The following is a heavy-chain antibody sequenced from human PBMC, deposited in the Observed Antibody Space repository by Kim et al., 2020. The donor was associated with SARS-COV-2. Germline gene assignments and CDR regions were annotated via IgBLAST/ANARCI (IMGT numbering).Heavy chain of an antibody. D-gene: IGHD1-26*01. J-gene: IGHJ6*02. CDR1: GFTFSSYA. CDR3: ANQLKLGARPYYYYGMDV. Sequence: GGSLRLSCAASGFTFSSYAMSWVRQAPGKGLEWVSAISGSGGSTYYADSVKGRFTISRDNSKNTLYLQMNSLRAEDTAVYYCANQLKLGARPYYYYGMDVWGQGTTVTVSS. V-gene: IGHV3-23*01. CDR2: ISGSGGST.